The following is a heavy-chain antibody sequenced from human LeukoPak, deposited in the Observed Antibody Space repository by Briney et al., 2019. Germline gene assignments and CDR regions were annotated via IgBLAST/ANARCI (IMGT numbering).Heavy chain of an antibody. V-gene: IGHV1-8*01. CDR1: GYTLTSYD. Sequence: ASVKVSCKASGYTLTSYDINWVRQATGQGLEWMGWMNPNSGNTGYAQKFQGRVTMTRNTSISTAHMELSSLRSEDTAVYYCARKYYDFWSGYYPDYYGMDVWGQGTTVTVSS. D-gene: IGHD3-3*01. J-gene: IGHJ6*02. CDR3: ARKYYDFWSGYYPDYYGMDV. CDR2: MNPNSGNT.